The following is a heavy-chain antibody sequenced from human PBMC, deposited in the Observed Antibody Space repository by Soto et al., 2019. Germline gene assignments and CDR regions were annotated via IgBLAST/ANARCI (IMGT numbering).Heavy chain of an antibody. CDR1: GYTFTSYD. CDR2: MNPNSGNT. V-gene: IGHV1-8*01. D-gene: IGHD6-13*01. J-gene: IGHJ6*02. Sequence: AASVKVSCKASGYTFTSYDINWVRQATGQGLEWMGWMNPNSGNTGYAQKFQGRVTMTRNTSISTAYMELSSLRSEDTAVYYCARVLPGTAEAGVYGMDVWGQGTTVTV. CDR3: ARVLPGTAEAGVYGMDV.